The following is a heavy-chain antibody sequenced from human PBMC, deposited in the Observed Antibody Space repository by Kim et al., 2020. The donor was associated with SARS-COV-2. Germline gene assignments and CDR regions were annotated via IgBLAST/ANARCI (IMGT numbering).Heavy chain of an antibody. CDR2: IYTSGST. CDR3: ARDSITRVRGVINTLHHYYYGMDV. CDR1: GGSISSGSYY. D-gene: IGHD3-10*01. V-gene: IGHV4-61*02. Sequence: SETLSLTCTVSGGSISSGSYYWSWIRQPAGKGLEWIGRIYTSGSTNYNPSLKSRVTISVDRSKNQFSLKLSSVTAADTAVYYCARDSITRVRGVINTLHHYYYGMDVWGQGTTVTVSS. J-gene: IGHJ6*02.